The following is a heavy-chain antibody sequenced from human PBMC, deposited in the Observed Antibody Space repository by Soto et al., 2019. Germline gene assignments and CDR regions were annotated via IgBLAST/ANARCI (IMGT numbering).Heavy chain of an antibody. CDR3: AKGSGILTGYHY. D-gene: IGHD3-9*01. CDR1: GFTFSSYA. Sequence: GGSLRLSCEASGFTFSSYAMSWVRQAPGKGLEWVSAISGSGGSTYYADSVKGRFTISRDNSKNTLYLQMNSLRAEDTAVYYCAKGSGILTGYHYWGQGTLVTVSS. CDR2: ISGSGGST. J-gene: IGHJ4*02. V-gene: IGHV3-23*01.